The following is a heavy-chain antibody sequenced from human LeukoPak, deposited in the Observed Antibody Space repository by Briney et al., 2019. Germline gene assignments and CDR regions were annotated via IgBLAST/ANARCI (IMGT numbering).Heavy chain of an antibody. Sequence: ASVKVSCKASGYTFSGYYMHWVRQAPGQGLEWVGWISPNSGSTNYAQKFQGRVTMTRDTSISTAYMELSRLLSGDTAVYYCARGKTMVYCGGDCYRFDNWGQGTLVTVSS. CDR1: GYTFSGYY. J-gene: IGHJ4*02. CDR3: ARGKTMVYCGGDCYRFDN. D-gene: IGHD2-21*02. V-gene: IGHV1-2*02. CDR2: ISPNSGST.